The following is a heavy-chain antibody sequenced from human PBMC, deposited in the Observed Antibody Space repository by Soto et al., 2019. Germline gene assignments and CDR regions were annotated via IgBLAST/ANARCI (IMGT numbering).Heavy chain of an antibody. V-gene: IGHV4-39*01. CDR3: ARYRGDYDFWSGYPWIAYYYYYYGMDV. J-gene: IGHJ6*02. D-gene: IGHD3-3*01. CDR1: GGSISSSSYY. Sequence: KPSETLSLTCTVSGGSISSSSYYWGWIRQPPGKGLEWIGSIYYSGSTYYNPSLKSRVTISVDTSKNQFSLKLSSVTAADTAVYYCARYRGDYDFWSGYPWIAYYYYYYGMDVWGQGTTVTVSS. CDR2: IYYSGST.